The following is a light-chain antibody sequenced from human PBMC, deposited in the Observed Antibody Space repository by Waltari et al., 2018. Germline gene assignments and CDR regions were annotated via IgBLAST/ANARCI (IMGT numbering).Light chain of an antibody. CDR3: MQSLQTLWT. J-gene: IGKJ1*01. Sequence: DIVVTQSPLSLPVTPGERASISCRSSQSPLHRNGNNYLDWYLQKPGQSPQLLIYLGSNRASRVPDRLSGSGSGTAFTLTISRVEAEDVGVYYCMQSLQTLWTFGQGPKVEIK. V-gene: IGKV2-28*01. CDR2: LGS. CDR1: QSPLHRNGNNY.